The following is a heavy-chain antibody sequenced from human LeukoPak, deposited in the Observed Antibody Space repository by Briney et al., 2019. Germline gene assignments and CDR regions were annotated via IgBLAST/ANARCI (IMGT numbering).Heavy chain of an antibody. D-gene: IGHD2-8*01. V-gene: IGHV3-23*01. CDR2: ISGSGGST. CDR1: GFTFSSYA. Sequence: GRSLRLSCAAPGFTFSSYAMSWVRQAPGKGLEWVSAISGSGGSTYYADSVKGRFTISRDNSKNTLYLQMNSLRAEDTAVYYCAKLYASLPRPYYFDYWGQGTLVTVSS. CDR3: AKLYASLPRPYYFDY. J-gene: IGHJ4*02.